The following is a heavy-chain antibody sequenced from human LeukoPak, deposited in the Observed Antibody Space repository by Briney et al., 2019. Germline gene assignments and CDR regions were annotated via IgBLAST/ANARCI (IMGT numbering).Heavy chain of an antibody. CDR3: AKDFVVVPGNVNYFDY. D-gene: IGHD2-21*02. V-gene: IGHV3-23*01. Sequence: GGSLRLSCAASGFTLSNYPMSWVRQAPGKGVEWVSPISGSGDNTYYADSVKGRFTVSRDNSKNTLYVQMKSLRAEDTAVYYCAKDFVVVPGNVNYFDYWGQGTLVTVSS. CDR2: ISGSGDNT. CDR1: GFTLSNYP. J-gene: IGHJ4*02.